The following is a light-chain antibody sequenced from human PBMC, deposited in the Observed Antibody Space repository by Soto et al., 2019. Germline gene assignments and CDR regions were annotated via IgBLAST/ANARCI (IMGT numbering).Light chain of an antibody. CDR2: DAS. V-gene: IGKV1-5*01. J-gene: IGKJ1*01. Sequence: DIQMTQSPSTLSSSVRDIVTITCRSSESIRTWWAWYQHKPGKAPKFLIYDASTLESGVPSRFSGSGSATEFTLTISSLQPDDFETYYCQQYNNDPRTFGQGTKVDI. CDR1: ESIRTW. CDR3: QQYNNDPRT.